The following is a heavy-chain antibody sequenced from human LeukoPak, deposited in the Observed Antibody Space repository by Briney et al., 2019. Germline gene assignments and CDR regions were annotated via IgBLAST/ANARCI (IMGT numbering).Heavy chain of an antibody. D-gene: IGHD3-22*01. J-gene: IGHJ4*02. CDR3: ARGFGDSSGNNY. CDR1: GYTFTGYY. Sequence: ASVKVSCKASGYTFTGYYMHWVRQAPGQGLEWIGWIDPNSGGTNYAQKFQGRVTMTRNTSISTAYMELSSLRSEDTAVYYCARGFGDSSGNNYWGQGTLVTVSS. V-gene: IGHV1-2*02. CDR2: IDPNSGGT.